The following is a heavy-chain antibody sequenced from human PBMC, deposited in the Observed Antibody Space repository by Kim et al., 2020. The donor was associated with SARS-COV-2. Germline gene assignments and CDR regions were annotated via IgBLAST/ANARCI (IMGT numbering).Heavy chain of an antibody. CDR2: INHSGST. V-gene: IGHV4-34*01. D-gene: IGHD2-21*01. Sequence: SETLSLTCAVYGGSFSGYYWSWIRQPPGKGLEWIGEINHSGSTNYNPSLKSRVTISVDTSKNQFSLKLSSVTAADTAVYYCARGRRGIINWFDPWGQGTLVTVSS. J-gene: IGHJ5*02. CDR1: GGSFSGYY. CDR3: ARGRRGIINWFDP.